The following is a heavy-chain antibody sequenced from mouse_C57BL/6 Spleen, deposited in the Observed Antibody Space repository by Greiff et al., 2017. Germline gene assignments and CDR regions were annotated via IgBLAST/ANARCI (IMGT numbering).Heavy chain of an antibody. CDR1: GYTFTSYW. J-gene: IGHJ3*01. CDR2: IDPSDSYT. D-gene: IGHD1-1*01. V-gene: IGHV1-69*01. Sequence: QVQLKQPGAELVMPGASVKLSCKASGYTFTSYWMHWVKQRPGQGLEWIGEIDPSDSYTNYNQKFNGKSTLTVDKSSSTAYMELSSLTSEDSAVYSCARRYYYGSGHFAYWGQGALVTVSA. CDR3: ARRYYYGSGHFAY.